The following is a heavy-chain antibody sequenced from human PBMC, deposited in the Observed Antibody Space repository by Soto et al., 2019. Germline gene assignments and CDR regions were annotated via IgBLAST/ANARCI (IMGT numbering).Heavy chain of an antibody. J-gene: IGHJ5*01. D-gene: IGHD6-13*01. CDR1: GGSISRSSYP. Sequence: SETLSLTCTVSGGSISRSSYPWGWIRQPPGKGLEWIGSIDYSGTTFYNASLNSRVTISADTSKNQFSLKLSSVTAADTALYYCARRTNTAGGWFDSWGQGALVTVS. CDR3: ARRTNTAGGWFDS. V-gene: IGHV4-39*01. CDR2: IDYSGTT.